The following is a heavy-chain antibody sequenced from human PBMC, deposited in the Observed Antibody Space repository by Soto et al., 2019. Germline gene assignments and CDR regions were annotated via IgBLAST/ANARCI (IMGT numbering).Heavy chain of an antibody. V-gene: IGHV4-34*01. J-gene: IGHJ5*02. CDR2: INHSGST. CDR3: ARGIVVVITQSNWFDP. Sequence: SETLSLTCAVYGGSFSGYYWSWIRQPPGKGLEWIGEINHSGSTNYNPSLKSRVTISVDTSKNQFSLKLSSVTAADTAVYYCARGIVVVITQSNWFDPWGQGTLVT. D-gene: IGHD3-22*01. CDR1: GGSFSGYY.